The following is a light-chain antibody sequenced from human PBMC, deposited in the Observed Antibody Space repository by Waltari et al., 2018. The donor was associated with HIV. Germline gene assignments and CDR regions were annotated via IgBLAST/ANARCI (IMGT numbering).Light chain of an antibody. Sequence: EIVMTQSPATLSVSPGERATLSCRASQRVSSNLAWYQHKPGQAPRLFIYGASTSATGIPARFSGSGSGTDFTLTISSLQSEDFAVYYCQQSGSLPCTFGPGTKVDIK. CDR3: QQSGSLPCT. CDR2: GAS. CDR1: QRVSSN. J-gene: IGKJ3*01. V-gene: IGKV3-15*01.